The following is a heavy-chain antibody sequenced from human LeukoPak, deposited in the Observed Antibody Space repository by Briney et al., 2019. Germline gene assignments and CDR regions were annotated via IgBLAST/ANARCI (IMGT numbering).Heavy chain of an antibody. J-gene: IGHJ4*02. CDR2: MNPNSVNT. CDR1: GYTCTSYE. CDR3: ARASGHYYGSGSYLNDFDY. V-gene: IGHV1-8*01. Sequence: ASVEVSGKASGYTCTSYEINWVGQATGQGLEWMGWMNPNSVNTGYAQKFQGRVTMTRITSISTAYMELSSLRSEDTAVYYCARASGHYYGSGSYLNDFDYWGQGTLVTVSS. D-gene: IGHD3-10*01.